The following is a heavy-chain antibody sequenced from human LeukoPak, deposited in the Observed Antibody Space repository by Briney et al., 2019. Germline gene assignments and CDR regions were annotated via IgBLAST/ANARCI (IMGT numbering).Heavy chain of an antibody. J-gene: IGHJ4*02. CDR2: IYYSGST. CDR3: ARLQYSSSSANFDY. CDR1: GGSISSYY. D-gene: IGHD6-6*01. Sequence: SETLSLICTVSGGSISSYYWSWIRQPPGKGLEWIGYIYYSGSTNYKPSLKSRVTISVDTSKNQFSLKLSSVTAADTAVYYCARLQYSSSSANFDYWGQGALVTVSS. V-gene: IGHV4-59*01.